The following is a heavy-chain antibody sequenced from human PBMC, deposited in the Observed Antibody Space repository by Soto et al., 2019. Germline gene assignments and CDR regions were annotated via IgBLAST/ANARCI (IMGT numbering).Heavy chain of an antibody. CDR1: GFTFSSYW. J-gene: IGHJ3*02. Sequence: EVQLVESGGGLVQPGGSLRLSCAASGFTFSSYWMHWVRQAPGKGLVWVSRINSDGSSTSYGDSVKGRFTISRDNAKNTLYLQRNSLRAEDTAVYYCARAYVGYCSGGSCYPDAFDIWGQGTMVTVSS. V-gene: IGHV3-74*01. D-gene: IGHD2-15*01. CDR3: ARAYVGYCSGGSCYPDAFDI. CDR2: INSDGSST.